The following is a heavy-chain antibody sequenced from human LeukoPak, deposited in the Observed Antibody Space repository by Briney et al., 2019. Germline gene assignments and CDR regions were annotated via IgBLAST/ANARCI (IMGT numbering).Heavy chain of an antibody. CDR2: ISGRGTTI. J-gene: IGHJ4*02. V-gene: IGHV3-48*03. Sequence: PGGSLRLSCAASGFTFSSYEMNWVRQAPGKGLEWVSYISGRGTTIYYADSVKGRFTISRDNANSSLYLQMNSLRAEDTAVYYCARDPGISGMSYWGQGTLVTVSS. CDR1: GFTFSSYE. CDR3: ARDPGISGMSY. D-gene: IGHD1-20*01.